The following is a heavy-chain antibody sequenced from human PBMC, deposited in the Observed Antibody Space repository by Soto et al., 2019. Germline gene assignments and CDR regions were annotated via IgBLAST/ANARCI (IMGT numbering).Heavy chain of an antibody. CDR2: ISYDGSNK. J-gene: IGHJ6*02. CDR1: GSTVGSYA. D-gene: IGHD5-12*01. V-gene: IGHV3-30-3*01. CDR3: ARDPNIVAIPTPYYYYYGMDV. Sequence: GGSLRLACAACGSTVGSYAMHWVRQAPGKGLEWVAVISYDGSNKYYADSVKGRFTISRDNSKNTLYLQMNSLRAEDTAVYYCARDPNIVAIPTPYYYYYGMDVWGQGTTVTVSS.